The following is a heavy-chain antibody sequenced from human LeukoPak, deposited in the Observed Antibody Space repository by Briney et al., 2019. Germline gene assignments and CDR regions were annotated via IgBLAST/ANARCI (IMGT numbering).Heavy chain of an antibody. V-gene: IGHV3-21*01. CDR2: ISTSSSYI. CDR1: GFTLSSYA. Sequence: MPGGSLRLSCAASGFTLSSYAMSWVRQAPGKGLEWVSFISTSSSYIHNADSVKGRFTISRDNAENSLYLQMNSLRAEDTAVYYCARAAIAAARIYYYMDVWGKGTTVTVSS. D-gene: IGHD6-13*01. CDR3: ARAAIAAARIYYYMDV. J-gene: IGHJ6*03.